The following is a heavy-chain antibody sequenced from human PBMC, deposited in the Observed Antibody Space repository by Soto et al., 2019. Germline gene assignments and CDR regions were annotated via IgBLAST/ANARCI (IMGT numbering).Heavy chain of an antibody. D-gene: IGHD2-8*01. CDR1: SGSIGTTNW. Sequence: PSETLSLTCAVSSGSIGTTNWWSWVRQTPGKGLEWIGEIFHSGNTYYNPSLASRVTISVDTSKNQFSLNLRSVTAADTAVYYCARRTWGMDVWGQGTTVTVSS. J-gene: IGHJ6*02. V-gene: IGHV4-4*02. CDR3: ARRTWGMDV. CDR2: IFHSGNT.